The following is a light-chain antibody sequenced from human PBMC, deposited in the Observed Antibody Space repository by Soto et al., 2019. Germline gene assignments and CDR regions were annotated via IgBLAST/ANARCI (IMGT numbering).Light chain of an antibody. CDR3: QQRSNWPAVT. V-gene: IGKV3-11*01. CDR1: QSVSSY. CDR2: DAS. J-gene: IGKJ3*01. Sequence: EIVLTQSPATLSLSPGERATLSCRASQSVSSYLAWYQQKPGQAPRRLIYDASNSATGIPARFSGGGSGTAVSLTISSLEPEDFAVYYCQQRSNWPAVTFGPGTKVDIK.